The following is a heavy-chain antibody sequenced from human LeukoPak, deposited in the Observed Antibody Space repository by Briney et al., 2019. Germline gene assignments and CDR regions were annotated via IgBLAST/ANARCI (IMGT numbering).Heavy chain of an antibody. Sequence: PGGSLRLSCVASGFTFNTYWMTWVRQAPGKGLEWLANIKEDGSKKFYADSVKGRFTISRDNTKNSLYLQMNSLRAEDTAVYYCAREEVLGIEQWLVTSGNNFDYWGQGTLVTVSS. CDR2: IKEDGSKK. CDR3: AREEVLGIEQWLVTSGNNFDY. V-gene: IGHV3-7*01. D-gene: IGHD6-19*01. J-gene: IGHJ4*02. CDR1: GFTFNTYW.